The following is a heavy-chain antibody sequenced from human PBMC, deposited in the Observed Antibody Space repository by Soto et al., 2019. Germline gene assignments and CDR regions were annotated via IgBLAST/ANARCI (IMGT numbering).Heavy chain of an antibody. V-gene: IGHV3-33*01. Sequence: QVQLVESGGGVVQPERSLRLSCAVSGFNLSNYAMHWVRQAPGKGLEWVALIWYDGSDKFYADSVKGRFTITRDNSKNTLYLQMNSLRAEDTAVYYCARYPVRYYYCIDVWGQGTSVTVSS. CDR1: GFNLSNYA. J-gene: IGHJ6*02. CDR3: ARYPVRYYYCIDV. D-gene: IGHD6-19*01. CDR2: IWYDGSDK.